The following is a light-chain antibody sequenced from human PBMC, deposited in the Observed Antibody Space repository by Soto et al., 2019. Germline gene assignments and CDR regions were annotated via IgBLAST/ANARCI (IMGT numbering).Light chain of an antibody. CDR2: GAS. CDR3: QQYGSSHLT. Sequence: EIVMTQSPATLSVSPGERATLSCRASQSVSSNLAWYQQKPGQAPRLLIYGASTRATGIPARFSGSGSGTEFTLTISSLQTEDFAVYFCQQYGSSHLTFGGGTKVDIK. V-gene: IGKV3-15*01. J-gene: IGKJ4*01. CDR1: QSVSSN.